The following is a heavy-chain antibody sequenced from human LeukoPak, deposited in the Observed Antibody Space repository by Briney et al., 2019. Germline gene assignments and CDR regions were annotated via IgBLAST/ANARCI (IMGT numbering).Heavy chain of an antibody. CDR1: GGSFSGYY. Sequence: PSETLSPTCAVYGGSFSGYYWSWIRQPPGKGLEWIGEINHSGSTNYNPSLKSRVTISVDTSKNQFSLKLSSVTAADTAVYYCARGRGDSSSSGGYYFDYWGQGTLVTVSS. D-gene: IGHD6-6*01. CDR3: ARGRGDSSSSGGYYFDY. CDR2: INHSGST. J-gene: IGHJ4*02. V-gene: IGHV4-34*01.